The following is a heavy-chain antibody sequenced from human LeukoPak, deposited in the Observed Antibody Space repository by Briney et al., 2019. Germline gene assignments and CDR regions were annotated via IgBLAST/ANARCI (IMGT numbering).Heavy chain of an antibody. CDR2: IRGYGDST. CDR1: GFTFGNYA. V-gene: IGHV3-23*01. J-gene: IGHJ4*02. D-gene: IGHD2/OR15-2a*01. CDR3: ARGIEGLDY. Sequence: GGSLRLSCAASGFTFGNYAISWVRQAPGEGLEWVSGIRGYGDSTNYAGSVKGRFTISRENSKNTLYMQMNSLRAEDTAVYYCARGIEGLDYWGQGTLVTVSS.